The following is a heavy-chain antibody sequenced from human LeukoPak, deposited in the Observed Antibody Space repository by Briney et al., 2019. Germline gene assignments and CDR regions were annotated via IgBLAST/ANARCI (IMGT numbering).Heavy chain of an antibody. CDR3: AREFGLRPDTFGY. Sequence: PGRSLRLSCAASGFTFSSYGMHWVRQAPGKGLEWVAVIWYDGSNKYYADSVKGRFTISRDNSKNTLYLQMNSLRAEDTAVYYCAREFGLRPDTFGYWGQGTLVTVSS. V-gene: IGHV3-33*01. CDR2: IWYDGSNK. D-gene: IGHD3-16*01. J-gene: IGHJ4*02. CDR1: GFTFSSYG.